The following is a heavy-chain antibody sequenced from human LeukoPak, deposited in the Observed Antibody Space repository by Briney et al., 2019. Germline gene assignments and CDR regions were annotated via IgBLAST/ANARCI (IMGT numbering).Heavy chain of an antibody. D-gene: IGHD6-13*01. J-gene: IGHJ4*02. CDR2: IKQDGSEG. Sequence: GGSLRLSCAASGFTFGSYWMSWVRQAPGKGLEWVANIKQDGSEGYYVDSVKGRFTISRDDAKNSLYLQMNSLRAGDSALYYCARDLLAAAAGTMDWGQGTLVTVSS. CDR1: GFTFGSYW. V-gene: IGHV3-7*01. CDR3: ARDLLAAAAGTMD.